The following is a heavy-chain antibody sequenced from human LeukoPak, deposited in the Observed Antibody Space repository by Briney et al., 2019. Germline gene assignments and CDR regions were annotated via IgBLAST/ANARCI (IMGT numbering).Heavy chain of an antibody. CDR3: ARSHGSGSYYNLNDY. V-gene: IGHV4-59*01. J-gene: IGHJ4*02. Sequence: SETLSLTCTVSGGSISSYYWSWIRQPPGKGLEWIGYIYYSGSTYYNPSLKSRVTISVDTSKNQFSLKLSSVTAADTAVYYCARSHGSGSYYNLNDYWGQGTLVTVSS. CDR2: IYYSGST. D-gene: IGHD3-10*01. CDR1: GGSISSYY.